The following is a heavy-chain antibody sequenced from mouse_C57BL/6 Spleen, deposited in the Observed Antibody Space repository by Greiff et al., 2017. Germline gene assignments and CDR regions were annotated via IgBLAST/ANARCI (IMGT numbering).Heavy chain of an antibody. V-gene: IGHV1-52*01. D-gene: IGHD2-1*01. Sequence: QVQLQQPGAELVRPGSSVKLSCKASGYTFTSYWMHWVKQRPIQGLEWIGNIDPSDSETHYNQKFKDKATLTVDKSPSTAYMQLSSLTSEDSAVYYCARGGNGDAMDYWGQGTSVTVSS. J-gene: IGHJ4*01. CDR3: ARGGNGDAMDY. CDR2: IDPSDSET. CDR1: GYTFTSYW.